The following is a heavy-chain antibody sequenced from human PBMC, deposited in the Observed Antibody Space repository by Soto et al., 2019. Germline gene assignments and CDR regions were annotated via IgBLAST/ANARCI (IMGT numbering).Heavy chain of an antibody. CDR3: ARGSRVKAVAGIRSAYYFDY. J-gene: IGHJ4*02. CDR1: GGSFSGYY. V-gene: IGHV4-34*01. D-gene: IGHD6-19*01. CDR2: INHSGST. Sequence: SETLSLTCAVYGGSFSGYYWSWIRQPPGKGLEWIGEINHSGSTNYNPSLKSRVTISVDTSKNQFSRKRSSVTAADTAVYYCARGSRVKAVAGIRSAYYFDYWGQGTLVTVS.